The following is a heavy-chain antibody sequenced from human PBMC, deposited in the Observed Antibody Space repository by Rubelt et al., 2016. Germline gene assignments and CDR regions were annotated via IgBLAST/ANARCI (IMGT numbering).Heavy chain of an antibody. V-gene: IGHV6-1*01. J-gene: IGHJ4*02. CDR2: TYYRSKWYN. Sequence: QVQLQQSGPRLVKPSQTLSLTCALSGASVSANSAAWNWIRQSPSRGLEWLGRTYYRSKWYNEYAPSVKSRITGNPETSKNQFSLHRNSVTPEYTAVYYCARTTGPIDCWGQGTLVTVSS. CDR1: GASVSANSAA. D-gene: IGHD1-1*01. CDR3: ARTTGPIDC.